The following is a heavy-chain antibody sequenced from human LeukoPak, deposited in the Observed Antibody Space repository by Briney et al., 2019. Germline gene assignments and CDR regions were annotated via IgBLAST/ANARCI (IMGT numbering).Heavy chain of an antibody. D-gene: IGHD3-9*01. V-gene: IGHV4-39*01. CDR1: GGSISSSSHY. J-gene: IGHJ4*02. Sequence: SETLSLTCTVSGGSISSSSHYWGWIRQPPGKGLEWIGSIYYSGSTYYNPSLKSRVTISVDTSKNQFSLKLSSVTAADTAVYYCASQRYFDWLLSDYWGQGTLVTVSS. CDR2: IYYSGST. CDR3: ASQRYFDWLLSDY.